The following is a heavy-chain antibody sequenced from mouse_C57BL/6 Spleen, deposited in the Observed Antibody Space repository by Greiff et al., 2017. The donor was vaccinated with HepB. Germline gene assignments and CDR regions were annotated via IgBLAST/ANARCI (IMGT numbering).Heavy chain of an antibody. J-gene: IGHJ4*01. CDR2: IDPETGGT. Sequence: QQSGAELVRPGASVTLSCKASGYTFTDYEMHWVKQTPVHGLEWIGAIDPETGGTAYNQKFKGKAILTADKSSSTAYIELRSLTSEDSAVYYCTIWNYDYDGYYAMDYWGQGTSVTVSS. CDR3: TIWNYDYDGYYAMDY. CDR1: GYTFTDYE. D-gene: IGHD2-4*01. V-gene: IGHV1-15*01.